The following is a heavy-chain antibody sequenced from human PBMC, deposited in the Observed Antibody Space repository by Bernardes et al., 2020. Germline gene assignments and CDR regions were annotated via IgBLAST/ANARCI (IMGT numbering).Heavy chain of an antibody. CDR3: ARAGQYCSSTSCWYYFDY. D-gene: IGHD2-2*01. V-gene: IGHV3-30-3*01. J-gene: IGHJ4*02. Sequence: SLSLSCAASGFTFSSYAMHCVRQAPGKGLEWVAVISYDGSNKYYADSVKGRFTISRDNSKNTLYLQMNSLIAEDRAVYYCARAGQYCSSTSCWYYFDYWGQGTLVTVSS. CDR1: GFTFSSYA. CDR2: ISYDGSNK.